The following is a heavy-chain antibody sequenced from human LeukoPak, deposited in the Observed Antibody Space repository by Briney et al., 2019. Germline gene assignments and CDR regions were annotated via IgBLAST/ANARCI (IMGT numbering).Heavy chain of an antibody. Sequence: SVKVSCKASGGTFSSYAINWVRQAPGQGLEWMGRIIPILGIANYAQKFQGRVTITADKSTSTAYMELSSLRSEDTAVYYCARDGKYMVRGVYPIDYWGQGTLVTVSS. J-gene: IGHJ4*02. D-gene: IGHD3-10*01. CDR3: ARDGKYMVRGVYPIDY. V-gene: IGHV1-69*04. CDR2: IIPILGIA. CDR1: GGTFSSYA.